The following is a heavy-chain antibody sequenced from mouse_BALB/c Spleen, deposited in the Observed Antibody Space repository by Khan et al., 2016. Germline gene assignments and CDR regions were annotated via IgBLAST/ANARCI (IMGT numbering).Heavy chain of an antibody. CDR1: GDSITSGY. D-gene: IGHD1-1*01. V-gene: IGHV3-8*02. Sequence: EVQLQESGPSLVKLSQTLYLTCSVTGDSITSGYWNWIRKFPGNKLEYMGYISHSGSTYYNPSLKSRISITRDTSKNQYYLQLNSVTTEDTATYYCARYKVSTYVRDMDYWGQGTSVTVSS. J-gene: IGHJ4*01. CDR3: ARYKVSTYVRDMDY. CDR2: ISHSGST.